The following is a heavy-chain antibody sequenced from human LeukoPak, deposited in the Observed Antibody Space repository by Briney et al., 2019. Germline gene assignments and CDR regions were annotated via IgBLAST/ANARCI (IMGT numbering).Heavy chain of an antibody. J-gene: IGHJ3*02. D-gene: IGHD6-19*01. CDR1: GFTFSSYG. V-gene: IGHV3-30*18. CDR2: ISYDGSNK. CDR3: AKDVAVAMFAFDI. Sequence: PGGSLRLSCAASGFTFSSYGMHWVRQAPGKGLEWVAVISYDGSNKYYADSVKGRFTISRDNSKNTLYLQMNSLRAEDTAVYYCAKDVAVAMFAFDIWGQGTMVTVSS.